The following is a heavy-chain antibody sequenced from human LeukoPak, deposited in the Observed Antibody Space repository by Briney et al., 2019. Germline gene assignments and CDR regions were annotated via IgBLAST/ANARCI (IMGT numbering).Heavy chain of an antibody. CDR2: IKQDGSEK. D-gene: IGHD5-18*01. V-gene: IGHV3-7*01. CDR3: ARDGPYSYFDY. CDR1: GFTFSSYA. J-gene: IGHJ4*02. Sequence: GGALRLSCAAPGFTFSSYAMSWVRQAPGKGLEWVANIKQDGSEKYYVDSVKGRFTISRDNAKNSLYLQMNSLRAEDTAVYYCARDGPYSYFDYWGQGTLVTVSS.